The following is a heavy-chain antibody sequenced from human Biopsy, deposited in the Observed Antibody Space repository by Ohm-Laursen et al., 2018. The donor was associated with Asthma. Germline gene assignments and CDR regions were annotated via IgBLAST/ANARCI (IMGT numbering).Heavy chain of an antibody. D-gene: IGHD3-3*01. CDR1: GFTFGDYW. Sequence: SLRLSCAASGFTFGDYWMSWARQVPGRGLEWVAVISYDGSNTYYADSVKGRFTISRDNSKNTLYLQMNSLRAEDTAVYYCAKWDTYYDFWSGYYSRYNYYYYGMDVWGQGTTGTVSS. CDR3: AKWDTYYDFWSGYYSRYNYYYYGMDV. CDR2: ISYDGSNT. J-gene: IGHJ6*02. V-gene: IGHV3-30*18.